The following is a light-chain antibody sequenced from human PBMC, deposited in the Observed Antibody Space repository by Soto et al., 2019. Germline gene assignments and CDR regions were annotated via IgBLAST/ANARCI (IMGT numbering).Light chain of an antibody. CDR1: QSISSY. Sequence: IQMTQSPSSLSASVGDRVTITCRASQSISSYLNWYQQKPGKAPKLLIYAASSLQSGVPSRFSGSGSGTDFTLTISSLQPEDFATYYCLQDYNFPRTFGQGTKVDIK. CDR3: LQDYNFPRT. CDR2: AAS. J-gene: IGKJ1*01. V-gene: IGKV1-6*01.